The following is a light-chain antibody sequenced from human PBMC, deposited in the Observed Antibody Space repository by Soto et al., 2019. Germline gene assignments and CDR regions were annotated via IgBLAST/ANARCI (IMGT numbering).Light chain of an antibody. CDR1: PSIRSL. V-gene: IGKV1-5*01. Sequence: DIQMTQSPSTLSASVGDRVTITCRASPSIRSLLAWYQQKPGKAPQVLIYDTYSLGSGVQSRFSGSGSGTDFTLTIRSLQPEDFATYYCKRLNGYVLTFGGGTKVDIK. CDR2: DTY. J-gene: IGKJ4*01. CDR3: KRLNGYVLT.